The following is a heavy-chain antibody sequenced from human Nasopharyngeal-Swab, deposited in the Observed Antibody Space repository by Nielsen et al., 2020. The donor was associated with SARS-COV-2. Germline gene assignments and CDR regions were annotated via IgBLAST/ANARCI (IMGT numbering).Heavy chain of an antibody. D-gene: IGHD2/OR15-2a*01. CDR3: AKDLKGPYFF. CDR2: ISGRGDNT. CDR1: GFPFSTYG. V-gene: IGHV3-23*01. J-gene: IGHJ4*02. Sequence: GESLKISCAASGFPFSTYGMSWVRQAPGKGLEWVSSISGRGDNTYYADSVKGRFTISRDNSKNTLYLQMNSLRAEDTATYYCAKDLKGPYFFWGQGTLVTVSS.